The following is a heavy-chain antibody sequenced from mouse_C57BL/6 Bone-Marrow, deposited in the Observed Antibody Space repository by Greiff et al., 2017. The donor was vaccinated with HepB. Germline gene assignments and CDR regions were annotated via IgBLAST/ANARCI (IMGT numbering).Heavy chain of an antibody. J-gene: IGHJ1*03. CDR1: GYSITSGYY. CDR2: MSYDGSN. D-gene: IGHD1-1*01. CDR3: ARDSYDGSSHWYFDV. V-gene: IGHV3-6*01. Sequence: EVKLMESGPGLVKPSQSLSLTCSVTGYSITSGYYWNWIRQLPGNQLEWMGYMSYDGSNNYNPTLKNRNSITHDTSKNQFFLKLNSVTTEDTATYYCARDSYDGSSHWYFDVWGTGTTVTVSS.